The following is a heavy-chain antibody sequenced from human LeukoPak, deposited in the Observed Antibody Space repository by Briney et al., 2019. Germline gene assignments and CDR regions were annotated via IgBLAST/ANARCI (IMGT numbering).Heavy chain of an antibody. V-gene: IGHV1-18*04. CDR3: AREPGDYVLGLDY. J-gene: IGHJ4*02. CDR1: GYTFTGYY. D-gene: IGHD4-17*01. Sequence: ASVKVSCKASGYTFTGYYMHWVRQAPGQGLECMGWINPYNGNTNYAQKLQGRVTMTTDTSTSTAYMELRSLRSDDTAVYYCAREPGDYVLGLDYWGQGTLVTVSS. CDR2: INPYNGNT.